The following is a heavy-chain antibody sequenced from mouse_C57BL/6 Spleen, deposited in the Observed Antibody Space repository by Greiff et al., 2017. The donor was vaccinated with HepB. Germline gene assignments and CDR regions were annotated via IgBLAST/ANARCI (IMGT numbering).Heavy chain of an antibody. J-gene: IGHJ1*03. D-gene: IGHD4-1*01. CDR3: AARARNWGYFDV. V-gene: IGHV1-55*01. CDR1: GYTFTSYW. Sequence: QVQLQQPGAELVKPGASVKMSCKASGYTFTSYWLTWVKQRPGQGLEWIGDIYPGSGSTNYNEKFKSKATLTVDTSSNTAYMQLSSLTSEDSAVYYCAARARNWGYFDVWGTGTTVTVSS. CDR2: IYPGSGST.